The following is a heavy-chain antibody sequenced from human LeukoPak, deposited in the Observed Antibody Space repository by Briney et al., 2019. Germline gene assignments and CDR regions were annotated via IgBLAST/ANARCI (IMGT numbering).Heavy chain of an antibody. CDR3: VAILVSGAIWQFDL. CDR2: IDPKSGGT. D-gene: IGHD2-2*02. V-gene: IGHV1-2*02. J-gene: IGHJ2*01. CDR1: GYTFTVYY. Sequence: ASVKVSCKASGYTFTVYYIHWVRQAPGQGLEWMGWIDPKSGGTNYAQNFQGRVTLTRDTSVSTAYMELSGLRSDDTAVYYCVAILVSGAIWQFDLWGRGTLVTVSS.